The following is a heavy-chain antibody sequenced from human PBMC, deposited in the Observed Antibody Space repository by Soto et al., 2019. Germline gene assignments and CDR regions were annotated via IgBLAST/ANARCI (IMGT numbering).Heavy chain of an antibody. CDR3: ASIAVAGYNNDY. CDR2: ISWNSGSI. CDR1: GFTFDDYA. J-gene: IGHJ4*02. Sequence: VQLVESGGGLVQPGRSLRLSCAASGFTFDDYAMHWVRQAPGKGLEWVSGISWNSGSIGYADSVKGRFTISRDNAKNSLYLQMNSLRAEDTALYYCASIAVAGYNNDYWGQGTLVTVSS. D-gene: IGHD6-19*01. V-gene: IGHV3-9*01.